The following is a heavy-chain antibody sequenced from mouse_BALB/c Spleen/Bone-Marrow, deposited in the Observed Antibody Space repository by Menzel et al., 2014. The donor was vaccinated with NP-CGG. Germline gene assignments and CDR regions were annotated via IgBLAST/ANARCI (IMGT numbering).Heavy chain of an antibody. CDR2: INPNSRTI. Sequence: EVKLVESGGGLVQPGGSLKLSCAASGFDFSGFWMGWVRQAPGKGLEWIGEINPNSRTINYTPSLKDRFIISRDSAKNTLYLQMSKVRSEDTALYYCARLGYYGGFAYWGQGTLVTVSA. D-gene: IGHD2-3*01. CDR1: GFDFSGFW. CDR3: ARLGYYGGFAY. V-gene: IGHV4-1*02. J-gene: IGHJ3*01.